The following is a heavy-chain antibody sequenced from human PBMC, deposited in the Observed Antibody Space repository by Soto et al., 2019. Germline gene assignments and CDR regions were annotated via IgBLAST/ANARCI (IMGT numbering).Heavy chain of an antibody. J-gene: IGHJ4*02. CDR1: GFTFSSYG. CDR3: AREGGTTSLDY. V-gene: IGHV3-33*01. D-gene: IGHD1-1*01. CDR2: IWYDGSNK. Sequence: GGSLRLSCAASGFTFSSYGMHWVRQAPGKGLEWVAVIWYDGSNKYYADSVEGRFTISRGNSKNTVYLQMNSLRAEDTAVYYCAREGGTTSLDYWGQGTLVTVSS.